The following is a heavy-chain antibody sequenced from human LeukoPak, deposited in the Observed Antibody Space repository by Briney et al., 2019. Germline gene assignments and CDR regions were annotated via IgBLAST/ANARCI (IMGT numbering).Heavy chain of an antibody. Sequence: GGSLRLSCAASGFTFSDHYMDWVRQAPGRGLEWVGRIRNKANSYTTEYAASVKGRFTISRDDSRNSLSLQMKSLKTEDTAVYYCARTTMVFHYYFDSWGQGTLVTVSS. CDR2: IRNKANSYTT. V-gene: IGHV3-72*01. CDR3: ARTTMVFHYYFDS. J-gene: IGHJ4*02. CDR1: GFTFSDHY. D-gene: IGHD4-23*01.